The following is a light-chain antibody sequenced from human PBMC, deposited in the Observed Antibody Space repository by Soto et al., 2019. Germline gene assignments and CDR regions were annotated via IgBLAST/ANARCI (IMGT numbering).Light chain of an antibody. CDR3: QSYDRSLSGTV. J-gene: IGLJ2*01. CDR1: SSNIGAGYD. Sequence: QSLLTQPPSVSGAPGQTVTISCAGSSSNIGAGYDVHWYQQLPGTAPKLLIYKNNGRPSGVPDRFSGSKSGTSASLAITGLQAEDVADYYCQSYDRSLSGTVFGGGTKLTVL. CDR2: KNN. V-gene: IGLV1-40*01.